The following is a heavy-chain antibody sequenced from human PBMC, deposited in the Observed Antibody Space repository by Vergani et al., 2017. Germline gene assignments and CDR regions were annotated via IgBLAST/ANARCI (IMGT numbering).Heavy chain of an antibody. Sequence: VQLVESGGGLVKPGGSLRLSCAASGFTFSSYAMHWVRQAPGKGLEWVAVISYDGSNKYYADSVKGRFTISRDNSKNTLYLQMNSLRAEDTAVYYCAREDYGSGSSPYMDVWGKGTTVTVSS. D-gene: IGHD3-10*01. CDR2: ISYDGSNK. CDR3: AREDYGSGSSPYMDV. J-gene: IGHJ6*03. CDR1: GFTFSSYA. V-gene: IGHV3-30-3*01.